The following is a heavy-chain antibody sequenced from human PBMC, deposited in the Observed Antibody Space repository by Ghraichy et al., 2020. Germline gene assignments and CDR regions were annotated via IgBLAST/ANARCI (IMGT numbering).Heavy chain of an antibody. D-gene: IGHD5-12*01. V-gene: IGHV3-74*01. Sequence: LSLTCAASGFTFSSYWMHWVRQAPGKGLVWVSRVNNDGSYTTYADSVKGRFTISRDNAKNTLYLQMSSLRAEDTAVYYCARGPSGYSTDWGLGTLVTVSS. J-gene: IGHJ4*02. CDR1: GFTFSSYW. CDR2: VNNDGSYT. CDR3: ARGPSGYSTD.